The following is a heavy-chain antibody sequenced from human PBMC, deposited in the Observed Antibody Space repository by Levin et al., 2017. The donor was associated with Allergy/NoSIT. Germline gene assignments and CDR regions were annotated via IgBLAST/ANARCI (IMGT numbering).Heavy chain of an antibody. Sequence: LAGGSLRLSCAASGFTFSDYTMNWVRQPPGRGLEFISYISSTSTAIYYADSVKGRFTISRDKNSLYLQMNGLRDEDTAVYYCARNYMYAFDYWGQGILVTISS. V-gene: IGHV3-48*02. CDR1: GFTFSDYT. J-gene: IGHJ4*02. D-gene: IGHD5-24*01. CDR3: ARNYMYAFDY. CDR2: ISSTSTAI.